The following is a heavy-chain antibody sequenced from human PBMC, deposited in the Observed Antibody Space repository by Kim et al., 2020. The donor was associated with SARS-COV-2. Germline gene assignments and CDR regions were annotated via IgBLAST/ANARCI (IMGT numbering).Heavy chain of an antibody. J-gene: IGHJ4*02. CDR3: ASEYSDLGY. Sequence: GDSISYAQKFQGRVAMTRDTSTSTVYLELSSLRSEDTAVYYCASEYSDLGYWGQGTLVTVSS. CDR2: GDSI. D-gene: IGHD3-16*01. V-gene: IGHV1-46*01.